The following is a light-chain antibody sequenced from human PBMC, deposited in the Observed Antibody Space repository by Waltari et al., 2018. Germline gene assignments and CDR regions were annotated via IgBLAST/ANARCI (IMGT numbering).Light chain of an antibody. V-gene: IGLV2-23*02. J-gene: IGLJ1*01. CDR1: TSAVANSKL. CDR2: DVI. Sequence: QSALTQPASVSGTPGQSITISCIGTTSAVANSKLVSWYQPHPGKAPKLMICDVIKQPSGFSDRFSGSKSDNTASLTISGLQAEDEADYYCCSYAGSGTYIFGTGTKVTVL. CDR3: CSYAGSGTYI.